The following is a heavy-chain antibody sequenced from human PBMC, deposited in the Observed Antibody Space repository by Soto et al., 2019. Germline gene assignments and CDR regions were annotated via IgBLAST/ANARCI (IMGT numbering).Heavy chain of an antibody. J-gene: IGHJ6*02. V-gene: IGHV4-59*01. CDR1: GGSISSYY. CDR2: IYYSGST. D-gene: IGHD1-26*01. CDR3: ARLLYYHYGIDV. Sequence: SETLSLTCTVSGGSISSYYWSWIRQPPGKGLEWIGYIYYSGSTNYNPSLKSRVTISVDTSKNQFSLKLSSVTAADTAVYYCARLLYYHYGIDVWGQGTTVTVSS.